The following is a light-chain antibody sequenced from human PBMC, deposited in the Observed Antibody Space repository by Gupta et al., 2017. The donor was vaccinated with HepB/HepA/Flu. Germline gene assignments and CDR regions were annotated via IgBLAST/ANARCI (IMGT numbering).Light chain of an antibody. V-gene: IGKV3-20*01. J-gene: IGKJ5*01. CDR3: QQYGSSPIT. Sequence: EIVLTQSPGTLSLSPGERASLSCRASQSVSSNYLAWYQHKPGQAPRLLIFAASSRAPGIPDRFSGSGSGTHFTLTISRLEPEDFTVYYCQQYGSSPITFGQGTRLEIK. CDR2: AAS. CDR1: QSVSSNY.